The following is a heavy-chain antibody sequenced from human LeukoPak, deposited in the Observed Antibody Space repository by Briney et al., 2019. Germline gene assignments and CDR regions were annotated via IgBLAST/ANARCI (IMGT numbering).Heavy chain of an antibody. V-gene: IGHV4-39*07. J-gene: IGHJ2*01. CDR1: GGSISSSSYY. D-gene: IGHD4-23*01. CDR2: IYYSGST. Sequence: SETLSLTCTVSGGSISSSSYYWGWIRQPPGKGLEWIGSIYYSGSTYYNPSLKSRVTISVDRSKNQFSLKLSSVTAADTAVYYCARDTVVPYWYFDLWGRGTLVTVSS. CDR3: ARDTVVPYWYFDL.